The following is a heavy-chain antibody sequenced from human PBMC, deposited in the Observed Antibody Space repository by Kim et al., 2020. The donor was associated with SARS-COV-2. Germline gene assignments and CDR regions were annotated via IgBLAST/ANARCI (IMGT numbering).Heavy chain of an antibody. CDR3: TSEYYYDTSGYYYADW. CDR1: SHSTSSGYY. Sequence: SETLSLTCTASSHSTSSGYYWGWIRQSPGKGLEWIGSVHQSSMTYYNPSPRSRVTISIDTSKNQFSLRLNSVTAADTAVYYCTSEYYYDTSGYYYADWWGEGTLVTGSS. J-gene: IGHJ4*02. CDR2: VHQSSMT. D-gene: IGHD3-22*01. V-gene: IGHV4-38-2*02.